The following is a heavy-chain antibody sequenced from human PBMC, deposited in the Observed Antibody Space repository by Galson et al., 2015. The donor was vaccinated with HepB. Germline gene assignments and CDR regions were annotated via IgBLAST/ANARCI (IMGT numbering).Heavy chain of an antibody. V-gene: IGHV3-30*14. CDR1: GFTFSRYD. CDR2: ISNDGTYK. J-gene: IGHJ4*02. CDR3: ARGGTVKKLDH. Sequence: SLRLSCAASGFTFSRYDMHWVRQAPSKGLEWVAVISNDGTYKFYADSVKGRITISRDNSKNTLYVEMNSLRPEDTAVYYCARGGTVKKLDHWGQGTLVTVSS.